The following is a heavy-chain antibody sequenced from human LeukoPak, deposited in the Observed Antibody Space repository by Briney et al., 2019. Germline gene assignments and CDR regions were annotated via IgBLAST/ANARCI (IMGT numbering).Heavy chain of an antibody. D-gene: IGHD1-14*01. CDR1: GYTLTELS. J-gene: IGHJ6*02. Sequence: ASVKVSCKVSGYTLTELSMHWVRQAPGKGLEWMGGFDPEDGETIYAQKFQGRVTMTRDTSTSTVYMELSSLRSEDTAVYYCARDRNPTWYSYYYGMDVWGQGTTVTVSS. CDR3: ARDRNPTWYSYYYGMDV. CDR2: FDPEDGET. V-gene: IGHV1-24*01.